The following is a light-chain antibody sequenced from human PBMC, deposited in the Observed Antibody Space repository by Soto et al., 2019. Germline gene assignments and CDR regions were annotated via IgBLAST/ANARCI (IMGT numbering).Light chain of an antibody. CDR1: SSDVGGYNY. CDR2: DVS. CDR3: NSYTSSSSRV. V-gene: IGLV2-14*03. Sequence: QSALTQPASVSGTPGQSITISCTGTSSDVGGYNYVSWYQHHPGKAPKLMIYDVSNQPSGVSNRFSGSKSGNTASLTISGLQAEDEADYYCNSYTSSSSRVFGGGTKLTVL. J-gene: IGLJ3*02.